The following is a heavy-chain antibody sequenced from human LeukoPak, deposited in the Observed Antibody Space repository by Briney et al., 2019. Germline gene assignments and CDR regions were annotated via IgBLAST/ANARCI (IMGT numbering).Heavy chain of an antibody. V-gene: IGHV3-7*01. D-gene: IGHD4-23*01. CDR2: IKQDGSEK. Sequence: PTGGSLRLSCAASGFTFSSCWMSWVRQAPGKGLEWVANIKQDGSEKYYVDSVKGRFTISRDNAKNSLYLQMNSLRAEDTAVYYCARDDGYGGNPGYFDYWGQGTLVTVSS. CDR1: GFTFSSCW. J-gene: IGHJ4*02. CDR3: ARDDGYGGNPGYFDY.